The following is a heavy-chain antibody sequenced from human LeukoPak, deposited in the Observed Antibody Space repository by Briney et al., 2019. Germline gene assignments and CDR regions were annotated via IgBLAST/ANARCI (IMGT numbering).Heavy chain of an antibody. D-gene: IGHD4-17*01. CDR3: ARGTVTTRYFDL. V-gene: IGHV4-59*01. CDR1: GASISSDY. Sequence: PSETLSLTCIVSGASISSDYWSWIRQPPGKGLGWIGYIYYSGSTNNNPSLKSRVTISVDTSKNHFSLKLNSVTAADTAVYSCARGTVTTRYFDLWGRGTLVTVSS. CDR2: IYYSGST. J-gene: IGHJ2*01.